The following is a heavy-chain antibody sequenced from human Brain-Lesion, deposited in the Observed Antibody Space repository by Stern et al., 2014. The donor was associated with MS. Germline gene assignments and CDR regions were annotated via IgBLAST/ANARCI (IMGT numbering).Heavy chain of an antibody. V-gene: IGHV4-39*01. Sequence: QVQLQESGPGLVKPSETLSLTCTVSGGSISSSTYYWAWIRQPPGKGLEWIGNIYYSGFTYYNPSLKSRVTISVAMSKTQFSLKLSSVTAADTAIYYCARHDSVPRPSQLYSARDRGPGYFDYWGQGTLVTVSS. CDR1: GGSISSSTYY. J-gene: IGHJ4*02. D-gene: IGHD1-26*01. CDR2: IYYSGFT. CDR3: ARHDSVPRPSQLYSARDRGPGYFDY.